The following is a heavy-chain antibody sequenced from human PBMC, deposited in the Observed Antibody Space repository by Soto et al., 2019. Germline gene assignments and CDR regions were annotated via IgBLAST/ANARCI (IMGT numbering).Heavy chain of an antibody. J-gene: IGHJ6*02. CDR2: IYHSGST. Sequence: SETLSLTCAVSGGSISSSNWWSWVRQPPGKGLEWIGEIYHSGSTNYNPSLKSRVTISVDKSKNQFSLKLSSVTAADTAVYYCAGEGVKPFTGHSRLYDGMDVWGQGTTVTVSS. V-gene: IGHV4-4*02. CDR3: AGEGVKPFTGHSRLYDGMDV. D-gene: IGHD2-21*01. CDR1: GGSISSSNW.